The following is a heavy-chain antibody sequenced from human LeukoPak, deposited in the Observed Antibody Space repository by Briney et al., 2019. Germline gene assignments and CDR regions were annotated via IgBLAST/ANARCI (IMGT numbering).Heavy chain of an antibody. CDR2: ISSSGGTT. CDR1: GFTFSSYA. CDR3: AKAGIAVPATPEY. J-gene: IGHJ4*02. D-gene: IGHD6-19*01. Sequence: GGSLRLSCATSGFTFSSYAMSWVRQAPGKGLEWVSVISSSGGTTYYSDSVRGRFIISRDDSKNTLYLQMNSLRAEDTAVYYCAKAGIAVPATPEYCGQGTQVTVSS. V-gene: IGHV3-23*01.